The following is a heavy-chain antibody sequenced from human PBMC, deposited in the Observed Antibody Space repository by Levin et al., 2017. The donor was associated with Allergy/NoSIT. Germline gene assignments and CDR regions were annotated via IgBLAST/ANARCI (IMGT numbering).Heavy chain of an antibody. CDR2: IYYSGTT. CDR1: GGSISIDDYY. D-gene: IGHD2-21*02. CDR3: ARATAYYGMDV. J-gene: IGHJ6*02. V-gene: IGHV4-30-4*01. Sequence: SETLSLTCTVSGGSISIDDYYWSWIRQPPGKGLEWIAYIYYSGTTFYNPSLKSRVNVSVDTSKNQFTLKLSSVTAADTAVYYCARATAYYGMDVWGQGTTVTVSS.